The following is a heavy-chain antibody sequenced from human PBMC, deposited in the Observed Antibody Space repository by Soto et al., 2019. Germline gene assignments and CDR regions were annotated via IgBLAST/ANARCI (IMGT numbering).Heavy chain of an antibody. V-gene: IGHV1-3*01. J-gene: IGHJ4*02. CDR2: INAGNGNT. CDR3: ARLTIDFWSGSYHDY. D-gene: IGHD3-3*01. CDR1: GYTFTSYA. Sequence: ASVKVSCKASGYTFTSYAMHWVRQAPGQRLEWMGWINAGNGNTKYSQKFQGRVTITRDTSASTAYMELSSLRSEDTAVYYCARLTIDFWSGSYHDYCGQGPLVAVSS.